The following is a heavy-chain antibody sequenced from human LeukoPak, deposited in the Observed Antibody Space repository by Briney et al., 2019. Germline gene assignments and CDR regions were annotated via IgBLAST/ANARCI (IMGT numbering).Heavy chain of an antibody. CDR1: GFTFSSHW. V-gene: IGHV3-7*01. J-gene: IGHJ4*02. D-gene: IGHD5-18*01. CDR2: IKQDGSEK. Sequence: GGSLRLSCAASGFTFSSHWMSWVRQAPGKGLEWVANIKQDGSEKYYVDAVKGRFTISRDNAKNSLYLQMNGLRAEDTAVYYCARDLSRIHLWSNPYFDYWGQGTLVTVSS. CDR3: ARDLSRIHLWSNPYFDY.